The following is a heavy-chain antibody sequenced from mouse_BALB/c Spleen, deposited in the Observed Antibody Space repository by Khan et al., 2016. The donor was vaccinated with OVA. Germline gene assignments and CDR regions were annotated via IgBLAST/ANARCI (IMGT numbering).Heavy chain of an antibody. D-gene: IGHD2-1*01. Sequence: QIQLVQSGPELKKPGETVKISCKASGYTFTDYSMHWVKQAPGKGLKWMGWINTETGEPTYADDFKGRFAFSLETSASTAYLQINNLKNEDTATYFCAGSSYGNRFAYWGQGTLVTVSA. J-gene: IGHJ3*01. V-gene: IGHV9-2-1*01. CDR2: INTETGEP. CDR3: AGSSYGNRFAY. CDR1: GYTFTDYS.